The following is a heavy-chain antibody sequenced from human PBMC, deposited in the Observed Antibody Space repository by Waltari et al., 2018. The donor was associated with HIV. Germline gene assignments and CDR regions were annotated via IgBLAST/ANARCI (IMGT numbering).Heavy chain of an antibody. CDR3: AATVTTRGTFDY. CDR2: ISSDSKYS. Sequence: VRLEESGGALVKPGGSLRLTCDVSGFSFRRYSMNWVRQAPGRGLQWLSYISSDSKYSDYEQSLKGRFTISRDNAKSSVFLQMDNLRDADTATYYCAATVTTRGTFDYWGQGTVVAV. CDR1: GFSFRRYS. V-gene: IGHV3-21*05. D-gene: IGHD4-17*01. J-gene: IGHJ4*02.